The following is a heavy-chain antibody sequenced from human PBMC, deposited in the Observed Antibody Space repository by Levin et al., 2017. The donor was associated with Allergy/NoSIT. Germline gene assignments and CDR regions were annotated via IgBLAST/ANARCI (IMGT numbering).Heavy chain of an antibody. CDR1: GFTFSSYE. Sequence: SCAASGFTFSSYEMNWVRRAPGKGLEWVSYISSTGSTIYSADSVKGRFTISRDNAKNSLYLHMNSLRAEDTAVYYCARQLGNFWSGYNYFDYWGQEPWSPSPQ. CDR2: ISSTGSTI. CDR3: ARQLGNFWSGYNYFDY. V-gene: IGHV3-48*03. J-gene: IGHJ4*01. D-gene: IGHD3-3*01.